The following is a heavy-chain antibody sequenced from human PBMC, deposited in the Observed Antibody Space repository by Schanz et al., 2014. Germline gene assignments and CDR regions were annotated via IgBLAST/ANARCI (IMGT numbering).Heavy chain of an antibody. J-gene: IGHJ4*02. CDR1: EFTFSTDA. V-gene: IGHV3-48*04. D-gene: IGHD6-13*01. Sequence: DVHLLESGGGLVQPGGSLRLSCAASEFTFSTDAMSWVRQAPGKGLEWVSYISSSSSTRYYADSVKGRFTISRDSSKNTLYLQMNSLRPEDTAVYYCAKSQGSSFDSWGQGTLVTVSS. CDR3: AKSQGSSFDS. CDR2: ISSSSSTR.